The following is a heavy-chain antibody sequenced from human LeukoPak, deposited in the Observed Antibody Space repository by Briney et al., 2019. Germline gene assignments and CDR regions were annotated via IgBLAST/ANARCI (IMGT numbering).Heavy chain of an antibody. J-gene: IGHJ6*02. D-gene: IGHD3-22*01. Sequence: SETLSLTCTVSGGSVSSGSYYWSWIRQPPGRGLGWIGYIYYSGSTNYNPSLKSRVTISVDTSKNQFSLKLSSVTAADTAVYYCARSGIVVPPHYYYYYGMDVWGQGTTVTVSS. V-gene: IGHV4-61*01. CDR1: GGSVSSGSYY. CDR2: IYYSGST. CDR3: ARSGIVVPPHYYYYYGMDV.